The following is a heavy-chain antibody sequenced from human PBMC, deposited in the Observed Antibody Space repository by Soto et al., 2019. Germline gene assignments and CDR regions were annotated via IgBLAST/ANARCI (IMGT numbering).Heavy chain of an antibody. V-gene: IGHV4-39*01. CDR1: GGSISSVGYY. Sequence: QVRLQESGPGLVKPSETLSLTCTVSGGSISSVGYYWXWIXQPPGKGLEWIGSIYYSGTTDYNPSLTSRVTISADTSQNRFSLNLSSVTAADTAVYYCAKRRVVPTARYYYYGLDVWGQGTTVTVS. D-gene: IGHD2-2*01. CDR3: AKRRVVPTARYYYYGLDV. CDR2: IYYSGTT. J-gene: IGHJ6*02.